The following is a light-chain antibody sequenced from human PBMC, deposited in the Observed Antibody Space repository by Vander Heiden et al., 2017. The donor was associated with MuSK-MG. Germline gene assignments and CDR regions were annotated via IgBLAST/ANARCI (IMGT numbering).Light chain of an antibody. J-gene: IGKJ4*01. V-gene: IGKV1-5*03. CDR2: KAS. CDR1: QGIGDW. CDR3: QQDYYYAT. Sequence: DYQMTQSPSTLSASVGDRVTITCRASQGIGDWLAWYQQKPGRTPKLLIYKASILESGVPSRFSGSGSGTEFTLSISSLQPDDFATYYCQQDYYYATFGGGTRVEIK.